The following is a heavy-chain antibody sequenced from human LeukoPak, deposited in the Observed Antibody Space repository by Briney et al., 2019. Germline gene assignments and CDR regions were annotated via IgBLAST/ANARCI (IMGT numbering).Heavy chain of an antibody. J-gene: IGHJ4*02. CDR1: GYSFTGYY. CDR2: INPNSGAT. D-gene: IGHD5-24*01. Sequence: ASVKVSCKASGYSFTGYYMHWVRQAPGQGLEWMGRINPNSGATNYAEKFQGRVTMTTDTSISTAYMEVSRLRYDDTAVYYCARVTVHGNSDYWGQGTLATVSS. CDR3: ARVTVHGNSDY. V-gene: IGHV1-2*02.